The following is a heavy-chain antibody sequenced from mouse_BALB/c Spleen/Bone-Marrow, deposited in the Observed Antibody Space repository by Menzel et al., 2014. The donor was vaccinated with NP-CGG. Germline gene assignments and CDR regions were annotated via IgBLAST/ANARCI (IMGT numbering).Heavy chain of an antibody. J-gene: IGHJ1*01. Sequence: EVKLMESGGGLVKPGGSLKLSCAASGFTFSSYAMSWVRQTPEKRLEWVATISSGGSYTYYPDSVKGRFTISRDNAKNTLYLQMSSLRSGDTAMYYCARPPYYGSSEWYFDVWGAGTTVTVSS. D-gene: IGHD1-1*01. CDR3: ARPPYYGSSEWYFDV. CDR1: GFTFSSYA. CDR2: ISSGGSYT. V-gene: IGHV5-9-3*01.